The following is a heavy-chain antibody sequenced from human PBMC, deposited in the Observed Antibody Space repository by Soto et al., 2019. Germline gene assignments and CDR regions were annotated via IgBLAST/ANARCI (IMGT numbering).Heavy chain of an antibody. CDR3: AGTPGVVPAAIRWYWFDP. CDR2: IYYSGST. V-gene: IGHV4-59*08. D-gene: IGHD2-2*01. CDR1: GGSISSYY. Sequence: SETLSLTCTVSGGSISSYYWSWIRQPPGKGLEWIGYIYYSGSTNYNPSLKSRVTISVDTSKNQFSLKLGSVTAADTAVYYCAGTPGVVPAAIRWYWFDPWGQGTLVTVSS. J-gene: IGHJ5*02.